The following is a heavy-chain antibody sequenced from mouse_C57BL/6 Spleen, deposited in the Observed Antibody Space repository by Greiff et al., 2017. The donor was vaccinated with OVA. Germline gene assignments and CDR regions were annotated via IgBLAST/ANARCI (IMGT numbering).Heavy chain of an antibody. CDR3: ARSGYYGSSSLGY. D-gene: IGHD1-1*01. V-gene: IGHV1-52*01. J-gene: IGHJ2*01. Sequence: VQLQQPGAELVRPGSSVNLSCKASGYTFTSYWMHWVKQRPIQGLEWIGNIDPSDSETHYNQKFKDKATLTVDKSSSTAYMQLSSLTSEDSAVYYCARSGYYGSSSLGYWGQGTTLTVSS. CDR2: IDPSDSET. CDR1: GYTFTSYW.